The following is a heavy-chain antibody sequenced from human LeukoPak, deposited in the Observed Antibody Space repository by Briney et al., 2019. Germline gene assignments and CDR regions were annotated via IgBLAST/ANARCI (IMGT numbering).Heavy chain of an antibody. CDR3: ARDGLRFLEWSLLY. J-gene: IGHJ4*02. V-gene: IGHV1-69*13. D-gene: IGHD3-3*01. CDR1: GGTFSSYA. Sequence: ASVKVSCKASGGTFSSYAISWVRQAPGQGLEWMGGIIPIFGTANYAQKFQGRVTITADESTSTAYMELSSLRPEDTAVYYCARDGLRFLEWSLLYWGQGTLVTVPS. CDR2: IIPIFGTA.